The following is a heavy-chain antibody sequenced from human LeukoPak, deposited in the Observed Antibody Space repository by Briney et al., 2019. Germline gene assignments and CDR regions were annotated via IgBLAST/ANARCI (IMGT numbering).Heavy chain of an antibody. J-gene: IGHJ3*02. D-gene: IGHD3-16*01. CDR1: GFTVSSNY. CDR2: IYSGGFT. Sequence: PGGSLRLSCAASGFTVSSNYMGWVRQAPGKGLEWVAVIYSGGFTSYADSVKGRFTISRDSSKNTLSLQMSSLRAEDTAVYYCYGIRLGDGFDIWGQGTMVIVSS. CDR3: YGIRLGDGFDI. V-gene: IGHV3-53*01.